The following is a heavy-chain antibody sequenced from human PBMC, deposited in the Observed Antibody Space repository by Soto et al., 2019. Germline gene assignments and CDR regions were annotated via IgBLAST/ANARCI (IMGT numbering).Heavy chain of an antibody. J-gene: IGHJ4*02. D-gene: IGHD3-16*01. Sequence: ASVKVSCKASGYTFTSYDINWVRQATGQGLEWMGWMDPKSGNTGYALKFQGRVTMTRNTSISTVYMELSRLRSGDTAVYYCARGGRYDNWGQGTVVTVSS. CDR3: ARGGRYDN. CDR1: GYTFTSYD. CDR2: MDPKSGNT. V-gene: IGHV1-8*01.